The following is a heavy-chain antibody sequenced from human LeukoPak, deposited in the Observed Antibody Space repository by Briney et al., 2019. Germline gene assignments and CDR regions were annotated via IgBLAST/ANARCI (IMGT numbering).Heavy chain of an antibody. CDR3: ARDGSHSSSWYSYYYYGMDV. J-gene: IGHJ6*02. CDR2: IYSGGST. V-gene: IGHV3-66*01. Sequence: PGGSLRLSCAASGFTVSSNYMSWVRQAPGKGLEWVSVIYSGGSTYYADPVKGRFTISRDNSKNTLYLQMNSLRAEDTAVYYCARDGSHSSSWYSYYYYGMDVWGQGTTVTVSS. D-gene: IGHD6-13*01. CDR1: GFTVSSNY.